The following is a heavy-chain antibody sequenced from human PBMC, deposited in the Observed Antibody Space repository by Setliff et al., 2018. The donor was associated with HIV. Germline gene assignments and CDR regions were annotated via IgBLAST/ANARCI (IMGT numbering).Heavy chain of an antibody. Sequence: ASVKVSCKPSGYTFTDYFLHWVRQAPGQGLEWMGWISPHNADKNIPRKFRGRVTLTRNTSITTAYMDLSSLTSEDTAVYYCVIRKAGSGGSRPIDYWGQGTPVTVSS. D-gene: IGHD6-19*01. CDR3: VIRKAGSGGSRPIDY. CDR2: ISPHNADK. CDR1: GYTFTDYF. V-gene: IGHV1-2*02. J-gene: IGHJ4*02.